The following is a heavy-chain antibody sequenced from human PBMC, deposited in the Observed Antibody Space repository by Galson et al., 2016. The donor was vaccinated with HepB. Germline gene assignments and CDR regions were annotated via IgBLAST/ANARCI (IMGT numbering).Heavy chain of an antibody. J-gene: IGHJ4*02. CDR1: GFSLRNNGEG. Sequence: PALVKPTQTLTLTCTFPGFSLRNNGEGVGWIRQPPGKALEWRAIIFWDDYKRYSTSLKSRLAIMKDTSRNLVVLTMTNVDPVDTATYYCVHRVQRGSYFPDWGQGTLVTVSS. D-gene: IGHD1-26*01. V-gene: IGHV2-5*02. CDR3: VHRVQRGSYFPD. CDR2: IFWDDYK.